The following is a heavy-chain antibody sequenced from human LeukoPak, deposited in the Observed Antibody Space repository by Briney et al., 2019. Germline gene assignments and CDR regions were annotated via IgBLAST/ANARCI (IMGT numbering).Heavy chain of an antibody. CDR2: IKQEGSEK. Sequence: GGSLRLSCAASGFTFSRYWMSWVRQAPGKGLEWVANIKQEGSEKYYVDSVKGRFTISRDNAKNSLYLQMNSLRAEDTAVYYCAGPGVYGMDVWGQGTTVTVSS. CDR3: AGPGVYGMDV. V-gene: IGHV3-7*03. J-gene: IGHJ6*02. D-gene: IGHD3-10*01. CDR1: GFTFSRYW.